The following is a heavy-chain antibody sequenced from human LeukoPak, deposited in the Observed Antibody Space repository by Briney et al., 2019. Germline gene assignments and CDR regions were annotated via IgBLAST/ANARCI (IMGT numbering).Heavy chain of an antibody. D-gene: IGHD6-19*01. J-gene: IGHJ4*02. CDR2: VDPEDGET. CDR3: ATLAVAGGQYYFDY. V-gene: IGHV1-69-2*01. Sequence: ATVKISCKVSGYSFTDYYMHWVQQAPGKGLEWMGLVDPEDGETIYAEKFQGRVTITADTSTDTAYMELSSLRSEDTAVYYCATLAVAGGQYYFDYWGQGTLVTVSS. CDR1: GYSFTDYY.